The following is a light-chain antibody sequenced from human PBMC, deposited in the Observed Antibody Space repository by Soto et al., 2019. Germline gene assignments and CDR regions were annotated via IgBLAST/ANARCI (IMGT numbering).Light chain of an antibody. V-gene: IGKV1-5*03. CDR2: EAS. Sequence: IQMTQSPYTLSGSVGYRFTITCRASQTISSWLAWYQQKPGKAPKLLIYEASTLKSGVPSRFSGSGSGTEFTLTISSLQPEDLATYYCQHYDGYPEAFGQGTRMEIK. J-gene: IGKJ1*01. CDR1: QTISSW. CDR3: QHYDGYPEA.